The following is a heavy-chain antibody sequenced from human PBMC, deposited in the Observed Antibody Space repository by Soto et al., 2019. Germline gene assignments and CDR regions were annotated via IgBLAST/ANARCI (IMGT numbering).Heavy chain of an antibody. D-gene: IGHD5-12*01. CDR2: IYYSGST. CDR3: ARDQLVRGYELGTNPYYYYCMDV. Sequence: SETLSLTCTVSGGSVSSGSYYWSWIRQPPGKGLEWIGYIYYSGSTNYNPSLKSRVTISVDTSKNQFSLKLSSVTAADTAVYYCARDQLVRGYELGTNPYYYYCMDVWRQGTTVTVSS. CDR1: GGSVSSGSYY. J-gene: IGHJ6*02. V-gene: IGHV4-61*01.